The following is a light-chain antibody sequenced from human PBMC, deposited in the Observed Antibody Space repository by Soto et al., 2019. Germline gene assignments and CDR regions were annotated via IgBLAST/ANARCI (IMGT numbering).Light chain of an antibody. CDR2: GAS. CDR1: QSLSSSY. CDR3: QQYVSSPLR. J-gene: IGKJ2*01. Sequence: EIVLTQSPGTLSLSPGERATLSCRASQSLSSSYLAWYQQKPGQAPRLLIYGASTRATGIPDRFSGSGSGTDFTLTISRLEPEDFAVYYCQQYVSSPLRFGQGTKLEIK. V-gene: IGKV3-20*01.